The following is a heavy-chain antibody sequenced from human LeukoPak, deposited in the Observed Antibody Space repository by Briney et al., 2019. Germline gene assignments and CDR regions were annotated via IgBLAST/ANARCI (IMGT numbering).Heavy chain of an antibody. D-gene: IGHD3-16*02. CDR3: AKGVYGIMITFGGVIVQGGYFDY. J-gene: IGHJ4*02. CDR1: GFTISGSW. CDR2: ISYDGSNK. Sequence: GGSLRLSCAASGFTISGSWMSWARQAPGKGLEWVAVISYDGSNKYYADSVKGRFTISRDNSKNTLYLQMNSLRAEDTAVYYCAKGVYGIMITFGGVIVQGGYFDYWGQGTLVTVSS. V-gene: IGHV3-30*18.